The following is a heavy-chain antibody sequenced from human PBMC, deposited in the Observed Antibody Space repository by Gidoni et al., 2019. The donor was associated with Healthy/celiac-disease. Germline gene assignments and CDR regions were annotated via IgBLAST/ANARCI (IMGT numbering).Heavy chain of an antibody. J-gene: IGHJ4*02. V-gene: IGHV3-49*05. CDR3: TRVRYSYGYTFDY. D-gene: IGHD5-18*01. CDR1: GSTFGDYA. CDR2: IRSKAYGGTT. Sequence: EVQLVESGGGLVKPGRSLRLSCTASGSTFGDYAMSWFRQAPGKGLEWVGFIRSKAYGGTTEYAASVKGRFTISRDDSKSIAYLQMNSLKTEDTAVYYCTRVRYSYGYTFDYWGQGTLVTVSS.